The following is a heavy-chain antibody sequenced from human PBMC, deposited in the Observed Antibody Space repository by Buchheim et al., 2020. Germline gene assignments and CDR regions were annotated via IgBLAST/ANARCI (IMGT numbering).Heavy chain of an antibody. V-gene: IGHV4-34*01. Sequence: QVQLQQWGAGLLKPSETLSLTCAVYGGSFSGYYWSWIRQPPGKGLEWIGEINHSGSTNYNPSLKSRVTISVDTSKNQFSLKLSSVTAADTAVYYCARGSNLLRYFDWLLQDYYYYGMDVWGQGTT. J-gene: IGHJ6*02. CDR1: GGSFSGYY. CDR3: ARGSNLLRYFDWLLQDYYYYGMDV. D-gene: IGHD3-9*01. CDR2: INHSGST.